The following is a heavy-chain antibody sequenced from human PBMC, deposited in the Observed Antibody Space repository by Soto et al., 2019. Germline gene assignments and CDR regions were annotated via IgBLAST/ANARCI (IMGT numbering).Heavy chain of an antibody. CDR3: ARDRFG. CDR1: EFTVSSNY. J-gene: IGHJ4*02. V-gene: IGHV3-66*01. CDR2: LYPGGAT. D-gene: IGHD3-10*01. Sequence: EVQLVESGGGLVQPGGSLRLSCVPSEFTVSSNYMSWVRQAPGKGLEWVSILYPGGATYYADSVRSRFTISRDNSKNTLYLQMHSLRVEDTAVYYCARDRFGWGQGTLVTVSS.